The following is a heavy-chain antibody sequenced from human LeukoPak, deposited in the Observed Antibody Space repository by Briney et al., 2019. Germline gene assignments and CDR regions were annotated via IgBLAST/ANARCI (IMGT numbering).Heavy chain of an antibody. Sequence: SETLSLTCAVYGGSFSGYYWSWIRQPPGKGLEWIGEINHSGSTNYNPSLKSRVTISVDTSKNQFSLKLSSVTAADTAVYYCARDGYYDILTGYATFQAFDIWGQGTMVTVSS. J-gene: IGHJ3*02. CDR3: ARDGYYDILTGYATFQAFDI. D-gene: IGHD3-9*01. CDR2: INHSGST. V-gene: IGHV4-34*01. CDR1: GGSFSGYY.